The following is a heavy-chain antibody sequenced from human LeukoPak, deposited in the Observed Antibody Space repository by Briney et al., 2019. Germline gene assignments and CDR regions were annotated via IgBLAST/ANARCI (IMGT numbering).Heavy chain of an antibody. CDR1: GFTFSSYA. J-gene: IGHJ6*02. Sequence: GRSLRLSCAASGFTFSSYAMHWVRQAPGKGLEWVAVISYDGSNKYYADSVKGRFTISRDNSKNTLYLQMSNLRAEDTAVYCARGGGLDVWGQGATVTVSS. V-gene: IGHV3-30*04. CDR3: ARGGGLDV. D-gene: IGHD3-16*01. CDR2: ISYDGSNK.